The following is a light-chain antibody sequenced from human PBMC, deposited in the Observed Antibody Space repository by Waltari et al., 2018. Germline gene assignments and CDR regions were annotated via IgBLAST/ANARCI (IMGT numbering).Light chain of an antibody. J-gene: IGKJ1*01. CDR2: SAS. V-gene: IGKV3-11*01. CDR3: QQRSNWPRT. Sequence: EIVLTQSPATLSLSPGERATLSCRASQSVSSYLAWYQQMPGQAPRLLIHSASNRAPGIPARFSGSGSGTDFTLTISSLEPEDFAVYYCQQRSNWPRTFGQGTKVEIK. CDR1: QSVSSY.